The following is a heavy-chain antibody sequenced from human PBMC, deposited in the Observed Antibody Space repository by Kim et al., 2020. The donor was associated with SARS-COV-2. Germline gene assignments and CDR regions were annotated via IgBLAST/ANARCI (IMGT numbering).Heavy chain of an antibody. V-gene: IGHV1-2*04. CDR1: GYTFTGYY. CDR3: ARDTLRPRSYGSSGYYAEGVDY. Sequence: ASVKVSCKASGYTFTGYYMHWVRQAPGQGLEWMGWINPNSGGTNYAQKFQGWVTMTRDTSISTAYMELSRLRSDDTAVYYCARDTLRPRSYGSSGYYAEGVDYWGQGTLVTVSS. D-gene: IGHD3-22*01. J-gene: IGHJ4*02. CDR2: INPNSGGT.